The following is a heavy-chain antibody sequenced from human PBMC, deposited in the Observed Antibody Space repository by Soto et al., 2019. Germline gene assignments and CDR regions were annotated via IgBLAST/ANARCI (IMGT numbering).Heavy chain of an antibody. J-gene: IGHJ5*02. D-gene: IGHD6-19*01. CDR2: IWYDGTKK. V-gene: IGHV3-33*01. Sequence: QVQLVESGGGVVQSGRSLTLSCAASGFSLRTYGMHWLRRVPGKGLEWVAFIWYDGTKKFYANSVKGRSTISKDNSNNILYLQMSGLRVEDTAVYYCARDVLTAVAGSVNWFDPWGQGTLVTVSS. CDR3: ARDVLTAVAGSVNWFDP. CDR1: GFSLRTYG.